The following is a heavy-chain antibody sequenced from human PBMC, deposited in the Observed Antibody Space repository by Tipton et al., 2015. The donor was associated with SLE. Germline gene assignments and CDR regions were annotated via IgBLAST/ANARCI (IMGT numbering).Heavy chain of an antibody. Sequence: GSLRLSCAGSGFSFNSHDMHWVRQDAGKGLEWVSGISAAGDTFYPGSMKGRFTISKDNAKNTLYLQINSLRAGDAAVYYCARGVPIVVHSNWYFDLWGRGTLVSVSS. CDR1: GFSFNSHD. CDR2: ISAAGDT. D-gene: IGHD1-26*01. V-gene: IGHV3-13*01. CDR3: ARGVPIVVHSNWYFDL. J-gene: IGHJ2*01.